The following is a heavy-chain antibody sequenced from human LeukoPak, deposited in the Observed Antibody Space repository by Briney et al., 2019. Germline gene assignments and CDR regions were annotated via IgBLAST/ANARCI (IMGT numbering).Heavy chain of an antibody. CDR2: IKQDGSQK. CDR3: ARAPVLPVDYYGSGTYSNPRGWFDP. CDR1: GFTFSSYW. V-gene: IGHV3-7*01. D-gene: IGHD3-10*01. Sequence: GGSLRLSCAASGFTFSSYWMSWVRQAPGKGLEWVAIIKQDGSQKYYVDSVKGRFTISRDNAENSLYLQMSSLRAEDTAVYYCARAPVLPVDYYGSGTYSNPRGWFDPWGQGTLVTVSA. J-gene: IGHJ5*02.